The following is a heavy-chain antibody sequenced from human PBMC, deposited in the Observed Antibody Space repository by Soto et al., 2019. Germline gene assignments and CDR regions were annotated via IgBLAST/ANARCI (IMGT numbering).Heavy chain of an antibody. CDR2: INHSGST. CDR1: GGSFSGYY. J-gene: IGHJ6*02. CDR3: ARGGPYYYDSSGYYGRYYGMDV. Sequence: QVQLQQWGAGLLKPSETLSLTCAVYGGSFSGYYWSWIRQPPGKGLEWIGEINHSGSTNYNPSLKSRVTISVDTSKNQFSLKLSSVTAADPAVYYCARGGPYYYDSSGYYGRYYGMDVWGQGTTVTVSS. V-gene: IGHV4-34*01. D-gene: IGHD3-22*01.